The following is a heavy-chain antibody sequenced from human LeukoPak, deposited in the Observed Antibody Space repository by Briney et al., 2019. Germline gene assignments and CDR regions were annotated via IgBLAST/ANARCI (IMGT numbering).Heavy chain of an antibody. D-gene: IGHD6-6*01. CDR1: GGSISSYY. V-gene: IGHV4-59*08. CDR3: ARRPDGTSHFDY. Sequence: PSETLSHTCTVSGGSISSYYWSWIRQPPGKGLEWIRYSYYSGSTNYNPSLKSRVTISVDTSKKQFSLKLSSVTAADTAVYYCARRPDGTSHFDYWGQGTLVTVSS. J-gene: IGHJ4*02. CDR2: SYYSGST.